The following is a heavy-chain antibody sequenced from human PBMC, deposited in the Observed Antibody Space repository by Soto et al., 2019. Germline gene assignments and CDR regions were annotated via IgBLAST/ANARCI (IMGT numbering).Heavy chain of an antibody. V-gene: IGHV3-23*01. CDR2: ISGSGGST. CDR3: ALARGGYGSFDY. D-gene: IGHD3-10*01. Sequence: EVQLLESGGGLVQPGGSLRLSCAASGFTFSSYDMSWVRQAPGKGLEWVSAISGSGGSTYYADSVRGRFTISRDNSKNTLYLQMNSLRAEDTAVYYCALARGGYGSFDYWGQGTLVTVSS. J-gene: IGHJ4*02. CDR1: GFTFSSYD.